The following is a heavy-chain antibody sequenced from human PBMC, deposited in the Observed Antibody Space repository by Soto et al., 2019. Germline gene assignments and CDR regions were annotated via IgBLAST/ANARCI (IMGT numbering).Heavy chain of an antibody. Sequence: QLQLQESGSGLVKPSQTLSLTCAVSGGSISSGGYSWSWIRQPPGKGLEWIGYIYHSGSTYYPAPLESRVAISVDRYKHQFSLKLSSGTAAVTAVYYCARGPPFGRWCQGPLVTVSS. J-gene: IGHJ4*02. V-gene: IGHV4-30-2*01. CDR2: IYHSGST. CDR1: GGSISSGGYS. CDR3: ARGPPFGR. D-gene: IGHD3-3*01.